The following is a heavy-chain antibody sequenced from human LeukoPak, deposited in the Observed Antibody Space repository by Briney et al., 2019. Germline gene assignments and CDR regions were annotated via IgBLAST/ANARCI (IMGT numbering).Heavy chain of an antibody. V-gene: IGHV3-11*01. D-gene: IGHD3-22*01. CDR1: GFTFSDYY. J-gene: IGHJ4*02. CDR2: ISSSGSTI. Sequence: GGSLRLSCAASGFTFSDYYMSWIRQAPGKGLEWVSYISSSGSTIYYADSVKGRFTISRDHAKNSLYLQMNSLRAEDTAVYYCARSKTSTYYYDSSGYLNYWGQGTLVTVSS. CDR3: ARSKTSTYYYDSSGYLNY.